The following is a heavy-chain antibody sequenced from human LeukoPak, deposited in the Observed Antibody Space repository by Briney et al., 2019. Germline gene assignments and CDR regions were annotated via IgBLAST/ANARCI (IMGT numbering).Heavy chain of an antibody. J-gene: IGHJ4*02. CDR2: IYYSGST. V-gene: IGHV4-61*01. CDR3: ARWFYYDSSGYYSPL. CDR1: GGSVSSGSYY. Sequence: SETLSLTCTVSGGSVSSGSYYWSWIRQPPGKGLEWIGYIYYSGSTNYNPSHKSRVTISVDTSKNQFSLKLSSVTAADTAVYYCARWFYYDSSGYYSPLWGQGTLVTVSS. D-gene: IGHD3-22*01.